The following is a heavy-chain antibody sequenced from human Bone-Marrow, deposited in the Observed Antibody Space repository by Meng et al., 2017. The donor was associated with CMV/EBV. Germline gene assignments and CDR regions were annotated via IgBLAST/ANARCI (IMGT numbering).Heavy chain of an antibody. J-gene: IGHJ4*02. D-gene: IGHD3-3*01. Sequence: SETLSLTCTVSGGSISSYYWSWIRQPPGKGLEWIGYIYYSGSDNYNPSLKSRVTISVDTSKNQFSLKLSSVTAADTAVYYCARASNCDFWCGYYTGGIFDYWGQGTLVTVSS. CDR1: GGSISSYY. CDR2: IYYSGSD. V-gene: IGHV4-59*01. CDR3: ARASNCDFWCGYYTGGIFDY.